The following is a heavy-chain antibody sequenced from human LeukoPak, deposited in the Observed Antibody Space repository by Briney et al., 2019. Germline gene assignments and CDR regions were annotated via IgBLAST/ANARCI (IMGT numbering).Heavy chain of an antibody. CDR1: GFTFSSYW. J-gene: IGHJ6*02. CDR3: ARGSSWYYYGMDV. V-gene: IGHV3-7*03. CDR2: IKQDGSER. D-gene: IGHD6-13*01. Sequence: GGSLRLSCAASGFTFSSYWMSWVRKAPGKGLEWVANIKQDGSERYYVDSVKGRFTISRDNAKNSLYLQMNSLRAEDTAVYYCARGSSWYYYGMDVWGQGTTVTVSS.